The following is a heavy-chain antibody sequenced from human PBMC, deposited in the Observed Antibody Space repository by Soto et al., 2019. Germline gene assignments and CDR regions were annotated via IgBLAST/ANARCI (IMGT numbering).Heavy chain of an antibody. CDR3: ARMNYYDTSGYPFDY. CDR2: IYFRGTT. CDR1: GGSISSYH. D-gene: IGHD3-22*01. J-gene: IGHJ4*02. Sequence: SETLSLTCTVSGGSISSYHWIWIRPPPGKGLEWIGYIYFRGTTNYNPSLKSRVTMSADTSKNQFSLKLNSVTAADTAVYYCARMNYYDTSGYPFDYWGQGMMVTV. V-gene: IGHV4-59*01.